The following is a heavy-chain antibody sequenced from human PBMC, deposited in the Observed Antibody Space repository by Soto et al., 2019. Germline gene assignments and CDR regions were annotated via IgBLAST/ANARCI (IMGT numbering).Heavy chain of an antibody. D-gene: IGHD1-1*01. CDR1: GFTFSGNS. CDR2: ISSDSTTI. CDR3: AAWAGGNWLGPFDF. Sequence: EVQLVESGGGLVQPGGSLRLSCAASGFTFSGNSMNWVRQAPGKGLEWVSYISSDSTTIDYADSVKGRFTVSRDNAKNSLYLRMNGLRADDTAVYYCAAWAGGNWLGPFDFWGQGTLVTASS. V-gene: IGHV3-48*01. J-gene: IGHJ4*02.